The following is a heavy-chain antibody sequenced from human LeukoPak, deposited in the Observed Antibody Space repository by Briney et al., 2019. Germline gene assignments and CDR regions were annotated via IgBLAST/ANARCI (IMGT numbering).Heavy chain of an antibody. CDR1: GGSFSGYY. Sequence: PSETLSLTCAVYGGSFSGYYWSWIRQPPGKGLEWVGYIYYSGSTNYNPSLKSRVTISVDTSKNQFSLKLSSVTAADTAVYYCAREDYDYVWGTNYFDYWGQGTLVTVSS. CDR2: IYYSGST. V-gene: IGHV4-59*01. J-gene: IGHJ4*02. D-gene: IGHD3-16*01. CDR3: AREDYDYVWGTNYFDY.